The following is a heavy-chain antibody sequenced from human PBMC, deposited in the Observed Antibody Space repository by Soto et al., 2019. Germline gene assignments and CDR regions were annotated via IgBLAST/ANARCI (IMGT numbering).Heavy chain of an antibody. D-gene: IGHD6-13*01. V-gene: IGHV4-59*01. CDR3: ARCIIAAAGTPPWFDP. J-gene: IGHJ5*02. CDR1: GGSTSSYY. Sequence: SETLSLTCTVFGGSTSSYYWSWIRQPPGKGLEWIGYIYYSGSTNYNPSLKSRVTISVDTSKNQFSLKLSSVTAADTAVYYCARCIIAAAGTPPWFDPWGQGTLVTVSS. CDR2: IYYSGST.